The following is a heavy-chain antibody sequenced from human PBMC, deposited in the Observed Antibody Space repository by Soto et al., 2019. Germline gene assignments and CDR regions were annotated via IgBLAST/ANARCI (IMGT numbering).Heavy chain of an antibody. V-gene: IGHV4-61*08. CDR2: IYHSGSP. CDR3: AREFGSYPYYFDY. CDR1: GGSVSSGVYY. J-gene: IGHJ4*02. Sequence: KPSETLSLTCAVYGGSVSSGVYYWSWIRQPPGKGLEWIGYIYHSGSPNYNPSLKSRVTISVDTSKNQFSLKLSSVTAADTAVYYCAREFGSYPYYFDYWGQGTLVTVSS. D-gene: IGHD1-26*01.